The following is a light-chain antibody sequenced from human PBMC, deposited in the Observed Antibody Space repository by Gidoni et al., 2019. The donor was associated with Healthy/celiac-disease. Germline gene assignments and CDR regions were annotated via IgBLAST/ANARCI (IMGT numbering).Light chain of an antibody. Sequence: DIQMTQSPSTLSASVGERVTITCRACQSISSWLAWYQQKPGKAPKLLIYKASSLESGVPSRFSGSGSGTEFTLTISSLQPDDFATYYCQQYNSYSYTFGQGTKLEIK. CDR2: KAS. CDR1: QSISSW. V-gene: IGKV1-5*03. J-gene: IGKJ2*01. CDR3: QQYNSYSYT.